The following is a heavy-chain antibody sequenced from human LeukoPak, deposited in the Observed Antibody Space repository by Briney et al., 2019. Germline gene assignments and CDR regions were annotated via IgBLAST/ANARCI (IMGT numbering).Heavy chain of an antibody. J-gene: IGHJ4*02. D-gene: IGHD1-26*01. CDR1: GGSMSPYH. CDR3: ARLPSGSYLFDY. V-gene: IGHV4-59*08. CDR2: IYYSGST. Sequence: SETLSLTCTVSGGSMSPYHWGWIRQPPGKGLEWIGYIYYSGSTNYNPSLKSRVTISVDTSKNQFSLKLSSVTAADTAVYYCARLPSGSYLFDYWGQGTLVTVSS.